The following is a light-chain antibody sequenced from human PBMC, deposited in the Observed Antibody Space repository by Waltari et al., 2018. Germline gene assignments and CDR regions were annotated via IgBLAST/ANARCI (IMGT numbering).Light chain of an antibody. J-gene: IGLJ2*01. CDR3: QVWDNTSDRVV. V-gene: IGLV3-21*02. CDR1: NIGGKS. CDR2: EDR. Sequence: SYVLTQPPSVSVAPGQPARITCGGNNIGGKSVHWYQQKPGQAPGLGVYEDRDRPSGIPGRVSGSNSGNTATLTISRVEAGDEADYYCQVWDNTSDRVVFGGGTRLTVL.